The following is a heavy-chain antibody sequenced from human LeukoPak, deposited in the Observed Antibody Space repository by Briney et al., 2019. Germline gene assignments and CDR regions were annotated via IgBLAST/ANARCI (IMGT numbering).Heavy chain of an antibody. Sequence: PGGSLRLSCAASGFTFSSDWMHWVRQAPGKGLEWVSAISGSGGSTYYADSAKGRFTISRDNSKNTLYLQMNSLRAEDTAVYYCPLAYCSSTSCPPGLWGQGTLVTVSS. V-gene: IGHV3-23*01. D-gene: IGHD2-2*01. CDR2: ISGSGGST. J-gene: IGHJ4*02. CDR1: GFTFSSDW. CDR3: PLAYCSSTSCPPGL.